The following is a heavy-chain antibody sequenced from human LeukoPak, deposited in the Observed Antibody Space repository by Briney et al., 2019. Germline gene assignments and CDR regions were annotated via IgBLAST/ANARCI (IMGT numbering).Heavy chain of an antibody. CDR2: VYHNGNT. CDR3: ARETSRIIYY. Sequence: SETLSLTCTVSGYSISSGYYWGWIRQPPGKGLEWIANVYHNGNTFYNPSLKSRVTISVDTSSNQFSLTLTSLTAADTAVYFCARETSRIIYYWGQGMLVTVSS. J-gene: IGHJ4*02. V-gene: IGHV4-38-2*02. CDR1: GYSISSGYY.